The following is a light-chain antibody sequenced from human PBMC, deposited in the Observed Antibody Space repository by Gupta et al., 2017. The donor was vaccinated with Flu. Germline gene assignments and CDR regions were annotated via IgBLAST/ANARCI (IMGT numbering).Light chain of an antibody. V-gene: IGKV3-20*01. CDR3: QQYDSSPNT. CDR2: GAS. CDR1: QSVTSSY. J-gene: IGKJ2*01. Sequence: LSLSPGERATLSCRASQSVTSSYLAWYQQKPGQAPRLLIYGASSRATGIPDRFSGSGSGTDFTLTISRLEPEDFAVYYCQQYDSSPNTFGQGTKLEIK.